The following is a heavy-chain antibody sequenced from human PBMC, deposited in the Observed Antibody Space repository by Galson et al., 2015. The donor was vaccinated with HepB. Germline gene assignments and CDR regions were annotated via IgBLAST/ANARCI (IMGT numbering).Heavy chain of an antibody. CDR3: ARLDTAGDH. CDR1: GYTFTRYY. D-gene: IGHD5-18*01. Sequence: GYTFTRYYIHWVRQAPGQRLEWMALINTSGGSTSYARKSQGRVTVTRDTSTNTAYMEMSSLRSADTAMYYCARLDTAGDHWGQGTLVTVSS. J-gene: IGHJ4*02. V-gene: IGHV1-46*01. CDR2: INTSGGST.